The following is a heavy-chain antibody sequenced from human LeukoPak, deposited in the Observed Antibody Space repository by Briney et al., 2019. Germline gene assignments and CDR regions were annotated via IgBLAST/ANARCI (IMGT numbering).Heavy chain of an antibody. CDR2: IYYSGST. V-gene: IGHV4-59*01. CDR3: ARATVTYDFWSGYPSYFDS. D-gene: IGHD3-3*01. J-gene: IGHJ4*02. Sequence: SETLSLTCTVSGGSISSYYWSWIRQPPGKGLEWIGYIYYSGSTNYNPSLKSRVTISVDTSKNQFSLSLRSVTAADTAVYYCARATVTYDFWSGYPSYFDSWGQGTLVTVSS. CDR1: GGSISSYY.